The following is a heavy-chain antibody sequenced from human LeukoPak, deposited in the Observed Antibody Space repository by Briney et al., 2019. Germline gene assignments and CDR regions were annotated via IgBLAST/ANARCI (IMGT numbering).Heavy chain of an antibody. V-gene: IGHV3-7*01. D-gene: IGHD4-17*01. CDR1: GFTFSDYY. J-gene: IGHJ4*02. CDR3: ARDRNYGDYIDY. Sequence: GGSLRLSCAASGFTFSDYYMSWIRQAPGKGLEWVANIKQDGSEKYFVDSVKGRFTISRDNAKNSLFLLMNSLRAEDTALYYCARDRNYGDYIDYWGQGTLVTVSS. CDR2: IKQDGSEK.